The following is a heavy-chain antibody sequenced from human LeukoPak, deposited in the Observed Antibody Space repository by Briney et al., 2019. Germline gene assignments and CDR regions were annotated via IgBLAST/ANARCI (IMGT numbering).Heavy chain of an antibody. CDR2: IYYSGST. CDR1: GGSISGSSYY. D-gene: IGHD3-22*01. V-gene: IGHV4-39*07. Sequence: SETLSLTCTVSGGSISGSSYYWGWIRQPPGKGLEWIGSIYYSGSTYYNPSLKSRVTISVDTSKNQFSLKLSSVTAADTAVYYCARDTYYYDSSGFDYWGQGTLVTVSS. J-gene: IGHJ4*02. CDR3: ARDTYYYDSSGFDY.